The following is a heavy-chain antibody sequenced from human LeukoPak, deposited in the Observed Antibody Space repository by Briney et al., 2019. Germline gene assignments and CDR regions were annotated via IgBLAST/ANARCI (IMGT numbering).Heavy chain of an antibody. CDR2: IQEDGSGK. Sequence: GGSLRLSCAASGFTFSGYWMSWVRQAPGKGLEWVGNIQEDGSGKHYVDSVEGRFTISRDNARNSLYLQMNSLKVEDTAVYYCARWYSSGHAGYYFDYWGQGTLVTVSS. CDR1: GFTFSGYW. V-gene: IGHV3-7*03. D-gene: IGHD6-19*01. CDR3: ARWYSSGHAGYYFDY. J-gene: IGHJ4*02.